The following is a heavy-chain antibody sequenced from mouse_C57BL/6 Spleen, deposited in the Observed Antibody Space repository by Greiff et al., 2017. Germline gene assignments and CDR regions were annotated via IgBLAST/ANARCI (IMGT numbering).Heavy chain of an antibody. D-gene: IGHD1-1*01. Sequence: EVQLQQSGPGLVKPSQSLSLTCSVTGYSITSGYYWNWIRQFPGNKLEWMGYISYDGSHNSNPSLKNRISITRDTSKNKFLQKLKYVTTEDTATYYCARSIHTVVDAMDYWGQGTSVTVSS. J-gene: IGHJ4*01. CDR1: GYSITSGYY. CDR3: ARSIHTVVDAMDY. V-gene: IGHV3-6*01. CDR2: ISYDGSH.